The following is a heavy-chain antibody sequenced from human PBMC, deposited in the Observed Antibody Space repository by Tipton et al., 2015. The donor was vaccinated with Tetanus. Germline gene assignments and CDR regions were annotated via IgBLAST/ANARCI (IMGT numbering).Heavy chain of an antibody. J-gene: IGHJ4*02. V-gene: IGHV3-11*01. Sequence: SLRLSCAASGISFSDSYMTWMRQAPGKGPEWVSYISGSGNTIYLADSVRGRMTTSKDNGKASVYLQMNNLRAEDTAVYYCGVMARGVLLTRVIEHWGQGALVTVSS. CDR3: GVMARGVLLTRVIEH. CDR1: GISFSDSY. D-gene: IGHD3-10*01. CDR2: ISGSGNTI.